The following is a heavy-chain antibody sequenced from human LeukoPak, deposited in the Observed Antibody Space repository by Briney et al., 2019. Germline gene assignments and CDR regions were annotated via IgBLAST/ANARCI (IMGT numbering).Heavy chain of an antibody. D-gene: IGHD3-10*01. J-gene: IGHJ4*02. CDR1: GFNFNMFA. V-gene: IGHV3-23*01. Sequence: GGSLRLSCTGSGFNFNMFAMNWVRQAPGQGLEWVTGLSRGGGTTNYADSVKGRFTISRDKSKNMVFLQMNSLRPEDTAVYYCAKSVYHSGNYWGQGTLVTVSS. CDR2: LSRGGGTT. CDR3: AKSVYHSGNY.